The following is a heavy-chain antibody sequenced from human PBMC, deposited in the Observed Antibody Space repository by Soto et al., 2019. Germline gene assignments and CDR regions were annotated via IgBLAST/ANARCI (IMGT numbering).Heavy chain of an antibody. D-gene: IGHD3-22*01. CDR1: GYTFTNYG. CDR3: ATGPHNYDSSGYYYFLLDY. V-gene: IGHV1-18*01. Sequence: ASVKVSCKASGYTFTNYGISWVRQAPGQGLEWMGWISAYNGNTNHAQKLQGRVTMATDTSTSTAYMELRSLRSDDTAVYYCATGPHNYDSSGYYYFLLDYWGQGTLVTVSS. J-gene: IGHJ4*02. CDR2: ISAYNGNT.